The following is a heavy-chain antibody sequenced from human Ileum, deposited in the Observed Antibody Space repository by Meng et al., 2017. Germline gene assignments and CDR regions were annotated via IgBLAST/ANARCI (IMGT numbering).Heavy chain of an antibody. CDR3: ARDGREGAFDY. D-gene: IGHD1-26*01. V-gene: IGHV3-53*04. CDR2: MYNSGGT. J-gene: IGHJ4*02. Sequence: GESLKISCAVSGFSVTTNYMYWVRQAPGKGLEWVSVMYNSGGTFYADSVKGRFTMSRHNSKNTVYLQMNNLRVDDTAVYFCARDGREGAFDYWGQGTLVPVSS. CDR1: GFSVTTNY.